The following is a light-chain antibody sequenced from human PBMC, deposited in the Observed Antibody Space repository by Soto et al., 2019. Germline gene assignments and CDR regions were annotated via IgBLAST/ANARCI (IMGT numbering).Light chain of an antibody. CDR1: QDITNY. CDR3: QQYANRPLT. Sequence: DIQLTQSPPSLSASVGDGVTITCQASQDITNYLNWYQHKSGKSPKLLIFDAANLEAGVPSRFSGRGSGTQFTFNISSLQAEDVETYYCQQYANRPLTFGGGTKVE. J-gene: IGKJ4*01. V-gene: IGKV1-33*01. CDR2: DAA.